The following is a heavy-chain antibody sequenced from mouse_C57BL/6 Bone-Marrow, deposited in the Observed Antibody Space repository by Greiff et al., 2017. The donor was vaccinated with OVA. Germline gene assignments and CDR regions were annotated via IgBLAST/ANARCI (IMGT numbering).Heavy chain of an antibody. CDR1: GYTFTSYW. CDR3: AREGYFDY. Sequence: VQLQQPGAELVKPGASVKLSCKASGYTFTSYWMHWVKQRPRQGLEWIGMIHPNSGSTNYNEKFKSKATLTVDESSSTAYMQLSSLTSEDSAVYYCAREGYFDYWGQGTTLTVSS. V-gene: IGHV1-64*01. J-gene: IGHJ2*01. CDR2: IHPNSGST.